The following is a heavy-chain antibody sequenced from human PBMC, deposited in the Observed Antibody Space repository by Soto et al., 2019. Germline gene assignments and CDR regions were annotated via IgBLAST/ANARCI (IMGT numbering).Heavy chain of an antibody. CDR2: MSYDGSNE. CDR3: AKDGSHNFDY. V-gene: IGHV3-30*18. D-gene: IGHD1-26*01. CDR1: GFTFSHYA. J-gene: IGHJ4*02. Sequence: QVQLVESGGGVVQPGRSLRLSCAASGFTFSHYAMHWVRQAPGKGLEWVALMSYDGSNEYYADSVKGRFTISRDNSKNTLYRQVNSLRAEDTAVYYCAKDGSHNFDYWGQGTLVTVSS.